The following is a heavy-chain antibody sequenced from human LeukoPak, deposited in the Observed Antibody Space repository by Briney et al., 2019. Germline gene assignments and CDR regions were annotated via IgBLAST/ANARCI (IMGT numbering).Heavy chain of an antibody. CDR2: INFNSGGT. D-gene: IGHD3-9*01. Sequence: ASLKVSCKASGYTFTDYYMHWVRQAPGQGLGWVGWINFNSGGTKYAQNFQGRVTMTRDTSISTPFMNLSGLTSDDTAVYYCATLSSVDPTYWGQGTLVTVSS. CDR3: ATLSSVDPTY. J-gene: IGHJ4*02. CDR1: GYTFTDYY. V-gene: IGHV1-2*02.